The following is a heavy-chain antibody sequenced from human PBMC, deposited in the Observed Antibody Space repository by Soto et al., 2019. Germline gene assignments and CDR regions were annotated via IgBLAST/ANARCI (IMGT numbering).Heavy chain of an antibody. CDR3: AKGRFIAAASKYYGMDV. D-gene: IGHD6-13*01. Sequence: GGSLRLSCAASGFTFSNYVMNWVRQAPGKGLEWVSAITGSGGSTYYADSVKGRFTMSRDDPKNTLYLQMNSLRAEDTAVYYCAKGRFIAAASKYYGMDVWGQGTTVTVSS. CDR2: ITGSGGST. V-gene: IGHV3-23*01. J-gene: IGHJ6*02. CDR1: GFTFSNYV.